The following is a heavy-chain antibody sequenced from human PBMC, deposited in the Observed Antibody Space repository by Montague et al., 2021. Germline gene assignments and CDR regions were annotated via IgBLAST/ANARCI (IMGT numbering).Heavy chain of an antibody. CDR1: GDSINTYS. J-gene: IGHJ6*03. D-gene: IGHD1-26*01. V-gene: IGHV4-4*07. Sequence: SETLSLTCTVFGDSINTYSWSWIRQPAGKGLEWIGRLSNGGSTNSNPSLKSRVSMSVDTSKNQFSLKLSSVTAADTAVYFCARDTVGASGYFYYYYMDVWGSGTTVTVSS. CDR3: ARDTVGASGYFYYYYMDV. CDR2: LSNGGST.